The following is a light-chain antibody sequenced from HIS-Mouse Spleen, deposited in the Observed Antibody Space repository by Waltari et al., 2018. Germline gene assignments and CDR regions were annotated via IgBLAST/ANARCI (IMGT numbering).Light chain of an antibody. CDR2: DDS. J-gene: IGLJ2*01. CDR3: QVWDSSSDHVV. Sequence: SYVLTQPPSVSVAPGKTARITCGGNNIGSKSVHWYQQKPGQAPVLVVYDDSDRPAGVPERFSGSNAGDTATLTISRGEAGDEADYYCQVWDSSSDHVVFGGGTKLTVL. V-gene: IGLV3-21*03. CDR1: NIGSKS.